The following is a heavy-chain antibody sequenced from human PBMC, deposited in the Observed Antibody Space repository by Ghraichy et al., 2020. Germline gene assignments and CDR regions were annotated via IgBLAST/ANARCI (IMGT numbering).Heavy chain of an antibody. V-gene: IGHV3-23*01. Sequence: GGSLRLSCSASGYTFNNYAMSWVRQAPGKGLEWVSVISGSVDKTYSTDSVKLRFTISRDNSKNTVYLQMNDLRVEDTAIYYCAKGAWTWGTMGLDWDQGTLVTVSS. CDR1: GYTFNNYA. J-gene: IGHJ4*02. CDR2: ISGSVDKT. CDR3: AKGAWTWGTMGLD. D-gene: IGHD2-2*01.